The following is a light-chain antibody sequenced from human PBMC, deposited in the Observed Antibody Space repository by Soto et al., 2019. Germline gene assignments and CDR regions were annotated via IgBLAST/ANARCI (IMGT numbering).Light chain of an antibody. CDR2: WAS. Sequence: DIVMTQSPDSLAVSLGERATINCKSSQSMLNTSHNKNYLNWYQQKPGQPPKMLMYWASTRESGVPDRFSGSGSGTDFTLTISSLQAEDVAVYYCQQYYTIPRTFGQGTKVDIK. J-gene: IGKJ1*01. V-gene: IGKV4-1*01. CDR1: QSMLNTSHNKNY. CDR3: QQYYTIPRT.